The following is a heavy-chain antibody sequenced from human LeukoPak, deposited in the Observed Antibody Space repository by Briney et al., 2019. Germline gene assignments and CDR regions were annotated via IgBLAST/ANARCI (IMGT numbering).Heavy chain of an antibody. Sequence: GSLRLSCAASGFTFSSFTMHWVRQAPGKGLVWVALIWSDGSNSGYAESVKGRFTISRDNSKNTLYLQMNSLRAEDTAVYYCARDTSGAFDYWGQGTLVTVSS. CDR1: GFTFSSFT. D-gene: IGHD3-10*01. CDR3: ARDTSGAFDY. J-gene: IGHJ4*02. CDR2: IWSDGSNS. V-gene: IGHV3-30*02.